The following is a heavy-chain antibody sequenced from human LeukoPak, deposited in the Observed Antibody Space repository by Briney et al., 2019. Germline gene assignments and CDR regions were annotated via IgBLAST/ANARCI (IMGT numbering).Heavy chain of an antibody. D-gene: IGHD2-15*01. J-gene: IGHJ6*02. CDR2: IWYDGSNK. Sequence: GRSLRLSCAASGFTFSSYGMHWVRQAPGKGLEWVAVIWYDGSNKYYADSVKGRFTISRDNSKSTLYLQMNSLRAEDTAVYYCARGAYCSGGSCSDYYYGMDVWGQGTTVTVSS. CDR3: ARGAYCSGGSCSDYYYGMDV. CDR1: GFTFSSYG. V-gene: IGHV3-33*01.